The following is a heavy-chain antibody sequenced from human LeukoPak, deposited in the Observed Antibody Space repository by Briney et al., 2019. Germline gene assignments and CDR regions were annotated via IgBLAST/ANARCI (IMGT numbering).Heavy chain of an antibody. V-gene: IGHV1-2*02. J-gene: IGHJ4*02. Sequence: ASVKVSCKASGYTFTGYYMHWVRQAPGQGLERMGWINPNSGGTNYAQKFQGRVTMTRDTSISTAYMELSSLRSDDTAVYYCARGLLRGDTVTTGLLMRRWGQGTLVTVSS. CDR1: GYTFTGYY. D-gene: IGHD4-17*01. CDR2: INPNSGGT. CDR3: ARGLLRGDTVTTGLLMRR.